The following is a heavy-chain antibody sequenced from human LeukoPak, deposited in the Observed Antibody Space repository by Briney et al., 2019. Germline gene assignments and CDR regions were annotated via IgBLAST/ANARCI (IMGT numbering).Heavy chain of an antibody. D-gene: IGHD5-18*01. V-gene: IGHV4-30-2*01. CDR1: GGSISSGGYS. CDR3: ASGYSYGYDY. CDR2: IYHSGST. J-gene: IGHJ4*02. Sequence: SETLSLTCAVSGGSISSGGYSWSWIRQPPGKGLEWIGYIYHSGSTYYNPSLKSRVTVSVDRSKNQFSLKLSSVTAADTAVYYCASGYSYGYDYWGQGTLVTVSS.